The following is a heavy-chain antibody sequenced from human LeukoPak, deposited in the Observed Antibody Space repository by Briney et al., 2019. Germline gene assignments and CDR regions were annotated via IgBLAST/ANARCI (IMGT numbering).Heavy chain of an antibody. V-gene: IGHV4-59*01. Sequence: SETLSLTCTVSGGSISSYYWSWIRQPPGKGLEWIGYIYYSGSTNYNPSLKSRVTISVDTSKNQFSLKLSSVTAADTAVYYCAKFDYDSSGYYHRWGAFDIWGQGTMVTVSS. CDR1: GGSISSYY. CDR2: IYYSGST. CDR3: AKFDYDSSGYYHRWGAFDI. J-gene: IGHJ3*02. D-gene: IGHD3-22*01.